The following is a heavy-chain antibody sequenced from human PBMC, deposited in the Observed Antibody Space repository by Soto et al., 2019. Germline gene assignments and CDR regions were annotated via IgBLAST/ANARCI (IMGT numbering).Heavy chain of an antibody. CDR1: GYTFTNYG. D-gene: IGHD2-2*01. J-gene: IGHJ6*02. V-gene: IGHV1-18*01. Sequence: GASVKVSCKASGYTFTNYGISWVRQAPGQGLEWMGWINVYNGNTKYAQKLQGRVTMTTDTSTSTAYMELRSLRSDDTAVYYCARAVVVPAVDYYYGMDVWGQGTTVTVSS. CDR2: INVYNGNT. CDR3: ARAVVVPAVDYYYGMDV.